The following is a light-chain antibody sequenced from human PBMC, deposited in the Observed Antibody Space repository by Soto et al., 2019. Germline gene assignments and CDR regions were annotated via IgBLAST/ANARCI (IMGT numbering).Light chain of an antibody. V-gene: IGKV3-11*01. J-gene: IGKJ5*01. CDR1: RSVRSY. CDR3: QQRTNWPSST. Sequence: EIVLTQSPATLSLSPGERATISCRASRSVRSYLAWYQQKPGQASRLLIHDASSRATGIPARFSGSGSGTDFTLTISSLEPEDFAVYYCQQRTNWPSSTFGQGTRLEIK. CDR2: DAS.